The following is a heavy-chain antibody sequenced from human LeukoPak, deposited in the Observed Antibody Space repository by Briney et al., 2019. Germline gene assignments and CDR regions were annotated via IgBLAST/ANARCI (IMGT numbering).Heavy chain of an antibody. V-gene: IGHV4-38-2*02. CDR3: AREVEDFYYYMDV. CDR2: IYHSGST. Sequence: SETLSLTCTVSGYSISSGYYWGWIRQPPGKGLEWIGSIYHSGSTYYNPSLKSRVTISVDTSKNQFSLRLRSVTAADTAVYYCAREVEDFYYYMDVWGKGTTVTVSS. CDR1: GYSISSGYY. J-gene: IGHJ6*03. D-gene: IGHD1-26*01.